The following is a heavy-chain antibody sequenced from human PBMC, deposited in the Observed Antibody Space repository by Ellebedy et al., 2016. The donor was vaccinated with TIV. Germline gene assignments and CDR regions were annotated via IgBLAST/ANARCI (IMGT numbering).Heavy chain of an antibody. CDR2: INYSGNT. V-gene: IGHV4-39*01. CDR1: GGPIRSERDY. J-gene: IGHJ3*02. Sequence: MPSETLSLTCSVSGGPIRSERDYRVWIRQPPGKGLEWLASINYSGNTYYNPSLKSRVTISVDTSKDQFSLKLSSVTAADTAVYFCARQSITILRGWAFDIWGQGTKVTVSS. D-gene: IGHD3-10*01. CDR3: ARQSITILRGWAFDI.